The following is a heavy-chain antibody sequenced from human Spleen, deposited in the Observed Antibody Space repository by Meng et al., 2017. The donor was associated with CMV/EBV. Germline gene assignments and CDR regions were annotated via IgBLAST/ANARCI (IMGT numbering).Heavy chain of an antibody. J-gene: IGHJ4*02. Sequence: SETLSLTCTVSGGSISSSSYYWGWIRQPPGKGLEWIGSIYYSGSTYYNPSLKSRVTISVDTSKNQFSLKLSSVTAADTAIYYCVRVQDFWSVPMDYWGQGTLVTVSS. CDR2: IYYSGST. D-gene: IGHD3-3*01. CDR3: VRVQDFWSVPMDY. V-gene: IGHV4-39*07. CDR1: GGSISSSSYY.